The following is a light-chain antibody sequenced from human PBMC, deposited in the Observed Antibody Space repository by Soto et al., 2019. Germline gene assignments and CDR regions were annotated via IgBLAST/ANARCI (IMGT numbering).Light chain of an antibody. CDR1: QSVSSSY. CDR2: GAS. CDR3: QPYGSSPSF. J-gene: IGKJ5*01. V-gene: IGKV3-20*01. Sequence: EIVLTQSPGTLSLSPGERATLSCRASQSVSSSYLAWYQQKPGQAPRLLIYGASSRATGIPDRFSGSGSGTDFTLTISRLEPEDFAVYYCQPYGSSPSFFGQGTRLRL.